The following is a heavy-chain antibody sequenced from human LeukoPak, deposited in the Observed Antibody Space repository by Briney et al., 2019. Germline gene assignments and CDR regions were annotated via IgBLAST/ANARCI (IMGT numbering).Heavy chain of an antibody. CDR1: GGTFSSYA. CDR2: IIPIFGTA. J-gene: IGHJ4*02. Sequence: GASVKVSCKAPGGTFSSYAISWVRQAPGQGLEWMGGIIPIFGTANYAQKFQGRVTITADKSTSTAYMELSSLRSEDTAVYYCARGAVAGPSDYWGQGTLVTVSS. CDR3: ARGAVAGPSDY. V-gene: IGHV1-69*06. D-gene: IGHD6-19*01.